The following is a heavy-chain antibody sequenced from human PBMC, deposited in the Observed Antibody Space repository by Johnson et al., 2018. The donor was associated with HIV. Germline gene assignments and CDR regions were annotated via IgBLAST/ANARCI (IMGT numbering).Heavy chain of an antibody. Sequence: EVQLVESGGGLIQPGGSLRLSCAASGFTFRSYDMHWVRQVTGKGLEWVSVIGTAGEAYYQGSVKGRFTISRDNSKNTLYLQMNSLRAEDTAVYYCASIDAFDIWGQGTMVTVSS. V-gene: IGHV3-13*01. CDR3: ASIDAFDI. J-gene: IGHJ3*02. CDR1: GFTFRSYD. CDR2: IGTAGEA.